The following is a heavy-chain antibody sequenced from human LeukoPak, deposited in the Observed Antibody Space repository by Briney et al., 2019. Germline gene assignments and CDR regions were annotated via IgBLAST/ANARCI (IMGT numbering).Heavy chain of an antibody. CDR1: GGSFSGYY. CDR2: INHSGST. J-gene: IGHJ6*02. V-gene: IGHV4-34*01. D-gene: IGHD2-2*01. CDR3: AYCSNYYYGMDV. Sequence: SETLSLTCAVYGGSFSGYYWSWIRQPPGKGLEWIGEINHSGSTNYNPSLKSRVTISVDTSKNQFSLKLSSVTAADTAVYYCAYCSNYYYGMDVWGQGTTVTVSS.